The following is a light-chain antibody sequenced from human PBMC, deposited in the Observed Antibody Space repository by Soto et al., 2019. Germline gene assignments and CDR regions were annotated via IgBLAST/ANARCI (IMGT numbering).Light chain of an antibody. J-gene: IGLJ3*02. V-gene: IGLV2-14*01. CDR2: DVS. CDR1: NSDIGGYNY. CDR3: TSYSISIIPVV. Sequence: QSVLTQPASVSGSPGQSITIPCIGANSDIGGYNYVSWYQQHPGKAPKLIIYDVSRRPSGVSDRFSGSKSANTASLSISGLRAEDEAEYFCTSYSISIIPVVFGGGTKLTVL.